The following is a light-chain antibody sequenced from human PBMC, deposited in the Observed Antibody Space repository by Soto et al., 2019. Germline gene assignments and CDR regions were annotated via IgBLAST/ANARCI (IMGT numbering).Light chain of an antibody. J-gene: IGKJ5*01. Sequence: EIVLKQSPGTLSLYPGERATLSCRAIQSVSSSYLAWYQQKPGRAPRLLIYGAFNRATGIPAGFSGSGSGTDFTLTISSLEPEDFAVYYCQQRNIWPPVTLGQGTRLEI. CDR1: QSVSSSY. V-gene: IGKV3D-20*02. CDR2: GAF. CDR3: QQRNIWPPVT.